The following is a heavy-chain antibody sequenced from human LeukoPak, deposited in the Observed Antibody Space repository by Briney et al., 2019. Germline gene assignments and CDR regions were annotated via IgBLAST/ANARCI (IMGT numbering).Heavy chain of an antibody. Sequence: SETLSLTCGVSGGSISTTNWWSWVRQSPGQGLEWIGEISLSGLTNYNPSLKSRATISVDTSKNQFSLNLNSINAADTAVYYCARGLGGSYYFDHWGQGTLVTVSS. V-gene: IGHV4-4*02. CDR1: GGSISTTNW. CDR2: ISLSGLT. D-gene: IGHD1-26*01. J-gene: IGHJ4*02. CDR3: ARGLGGSYYFDH.